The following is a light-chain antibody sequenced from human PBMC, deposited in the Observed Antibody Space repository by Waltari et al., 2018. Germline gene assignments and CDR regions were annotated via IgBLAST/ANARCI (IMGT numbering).Light chain of an antibody. V-gene: IGLV2-14*03. CDR1: GSSVGASDA. Sequence: QSALTQPASVSGSPGQSITIACSGVGSSVGASDAVSWHQHHPGKAPQVIIYDVTNRPSGVSDRFSASKSANTASLTISRLQPEDEADYYCSSQTLDGLVLFGGGTRLTVL. CDR2: DVT. CDR3: SSQTLDGLVL. J-gene: IGLJ2*01.